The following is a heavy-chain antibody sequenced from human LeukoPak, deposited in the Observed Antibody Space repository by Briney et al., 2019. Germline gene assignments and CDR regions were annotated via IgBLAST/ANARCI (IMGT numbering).Heavy chain of an antibody. J-gene: IGHJ5*02. V-gene: IGHV4-39*07. D-gene: IGHD3-22*01. CDR1: GGSITNSGYY. Sequence: SETLSLTCTVSGGSITNSGYYWGWVRQPPGKGLEWIASIYYTGSTYYNPSLKSRVTISLDASKKQFSLKLSSVTAADTAVYYCARGPNYYDSSGYYYPPTAWFDPWGQGTLVTVSS. CDR3: ARGPNYYDSSGYYYPPTAWFDP. CDR2: IYYTGST.